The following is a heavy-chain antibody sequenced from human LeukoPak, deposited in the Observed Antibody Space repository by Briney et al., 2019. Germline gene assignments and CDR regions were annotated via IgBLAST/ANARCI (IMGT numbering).Heavy chain of an antibody. J-gene: IGHJ4*02. CDR1: GSPFTTSW. V-gene: IGHV5-51*01. D-gene: IGHD1-26*01. Sequence: GGSLEISCQASGSPFTTSWIGWVRRLPGKGLEWMGIIFPGDSDTKYSPSLQGQVTISADKSIDTTYLQWSSLKASDTAMYYCARPHTLDRTTKFYFDYWGQGTLVTVSS. CDR3: ARPHTLDRTTKFYFDY. CDR2: IFPGDSDT.